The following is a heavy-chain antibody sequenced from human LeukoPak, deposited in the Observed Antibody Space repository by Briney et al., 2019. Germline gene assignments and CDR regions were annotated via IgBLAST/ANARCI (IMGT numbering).Heavy chain of an antibody. J-gene: IGHJ5*02. CDR3: ARVRVPAEGNWFDP. D-gene: IGHD2-2*01. Sequence: PGGSLRLSCAVSGFTVSSTYINRVRQAPGKGLEWVSVIYSGGSIYYGDSVKGRFTISRDNSKNTVYLQMNSLRGEDTAVYYCARVRVPAEGNWFDPWGQGTLVTVSS. V-gene: IGHV3-66*01. CDR1: GFTVSSTY. CDR2: IYSGGSI.